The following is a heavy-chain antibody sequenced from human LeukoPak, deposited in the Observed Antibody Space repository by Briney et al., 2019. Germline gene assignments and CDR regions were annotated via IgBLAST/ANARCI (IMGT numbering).Heavy chain of an antibody. Sequence: GGSLRLSCAASGFTFSNYAMHWVRQAPGKGLEWVALISYDGTNQYYADSVKGRFTISRDNSENTLSLQMNSLRAEDTAVYYCAELGITMIGGVWGKGTTVTISS. CDR3: AELGITMIGGV. D-gene: IGHD3-10*02. CDR1: GFTFSNYA. J-gene: IGHJ6*04. CDR2: ISYDGTNQ. V-gene: IGHV3-30*18.